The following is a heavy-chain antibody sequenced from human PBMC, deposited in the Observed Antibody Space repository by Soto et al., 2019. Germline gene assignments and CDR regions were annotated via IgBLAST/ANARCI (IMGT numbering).Heavy chain of an antibody. D-gene: IGHD6-19*01. CDR2: INWDVGTT. CDR1: GFTFKDCT. V-gene: IGHV3-43*01. Sequence: EVQLVESGGVVVQPGGSLRLSCAASGFTFKDCTMHWVRQVPGKGLEWVSLINWDVGTTSYADSVRGRFTISRDNGKNSLYLQMNSLRTEDSALYYCAKGNQWLIGHWGQGTLVTVSS. CDR3: AKGNQWLIGH. J-gene: IGHJ5*02.